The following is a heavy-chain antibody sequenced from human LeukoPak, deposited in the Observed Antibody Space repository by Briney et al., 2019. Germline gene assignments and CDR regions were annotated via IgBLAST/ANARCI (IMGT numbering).Heavy chain of an antibody. Sequence: PGGSLRLSCAASGFNFGSYSMTWVRQAPGKGLEWVSVMSADSATTFYADSVRGRFSISRDNSKNMLYLQMNSLRADDTAVYYCGGSYDISSEYYFDYWGQGTRVTVSS. V-gene: IGHV3-23*01. CDR1: GFNFGSYS. J-gene: IGHJ4*02. D-gene: IGHD3-9*01. CDR2: MSADSATT. CDR3: GGSYDISSEYYFDY.